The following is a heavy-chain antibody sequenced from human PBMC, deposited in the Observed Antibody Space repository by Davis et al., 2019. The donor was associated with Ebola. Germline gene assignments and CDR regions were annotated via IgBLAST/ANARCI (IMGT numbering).Heavy chain of an antibody. D-gene: IGHD5-12*01. CDR2: TYYTSKWYN. CDR3: ARGWLRTGFDY. CDR1: GDSVSSGG. V-gene: IGHV6-1*01. J-gene: IGHJ4*02. Sequence: HSQTLSLTCAISGDSVSSGGWNWIRQSPSRGLEWLGRTYYTSKWYNDYAVSVKSRIIISPDTSKNQFSLQLNSVTPEDTAVYYCARGWLRTGFDYWGQGAPVTVSS.